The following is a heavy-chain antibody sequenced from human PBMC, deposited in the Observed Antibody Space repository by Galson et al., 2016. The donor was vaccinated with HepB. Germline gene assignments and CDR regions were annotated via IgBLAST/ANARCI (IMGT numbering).Heavy chain of an antibody. CDR1: GYIFTNYD. CDR3: ARNREFTGDFDY. CDR2: MTPNSGKT. Sequence: SVKVSCKASGYIFTNYDISWVRQAPGQGLEWLGWMTPNSGKTGYAQKFQGRLTLTRDTSTSTAYMELSSLTSDDTAVYFCARNREFTGDFDYWGQGALVTVSS. J-gene: IGHJ4*02. V-gene: IGHV1-8*02. D-gene: IGHD7-27*01.